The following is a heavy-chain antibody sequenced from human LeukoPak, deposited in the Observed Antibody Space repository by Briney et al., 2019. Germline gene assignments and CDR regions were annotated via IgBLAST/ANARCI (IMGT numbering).Heavy chain of an antibody. CDR3: AKHSGQGDLNY. CDR1: GFTFNNYA. D-gene: IGHD6-19*01. V-gene: IGHV3-23*01. CDR2: IDSSGIGT. Sequence: GGSLRLSCETSGFTFNNYAMSWVRQAPGKGLEWVSAIDSSGIGTFYADSVKGRFTISRDISRNTVYLQMNGLRGEDTAIYFCAKHSGQGDLNYWGQGALVTVSS. J-gene: IGHJ4*02.